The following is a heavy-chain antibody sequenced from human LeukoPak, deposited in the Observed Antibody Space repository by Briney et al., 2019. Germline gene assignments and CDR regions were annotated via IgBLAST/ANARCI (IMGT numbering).Heavy chain of an antibody. V-gene: IGHV4-38-2*01. J-gene: IGHJ5*02. CDR1: GYSISSGYY. Sequence: SETLSLPCAVSGYSISSGYYWGWIRQPPGKGLEWIGSIYHSGSTYYNPSLKSRVTISVDTSKNQFSLKLSSVTAADTAVYYCARGLVVVAATRWFDPWGQGTLVTVSS. D-gene: IGHD2-15*01. CDR3: ARGLVVVAATRWFDP. CDR2: IYHSGST.